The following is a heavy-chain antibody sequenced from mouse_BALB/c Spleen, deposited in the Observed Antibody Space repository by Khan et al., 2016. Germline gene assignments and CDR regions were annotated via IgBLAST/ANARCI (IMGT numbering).Heavy chain of an antibody. CDR2: MNTYTGEP. V-gene: IGHV9-3-1*01. Sequence: QIQLVQSGPELKKPGETVKISCKASGYTFTNYGMNWVKQAPGKGLKWMGWMNTYTGEPTYAADFKGRFALSLKLSARTAYLQINNLKNEDTATYFCARDYDYDGDWYFDVWGAGTTVTVSS. D-gene: IGHD2-4*01. CDR1: GYTFTNYG. J-gene: IGHJ1*01. CDR3: ARDYDYDGDWYFDV.